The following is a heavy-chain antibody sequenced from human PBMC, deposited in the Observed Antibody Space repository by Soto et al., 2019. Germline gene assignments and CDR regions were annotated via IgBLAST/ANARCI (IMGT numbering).Heavy chain of an antibody. Sequence: GGSLRLSCAASGFTFSSYGMHWVRQAPGKGLEWVANINQDGSEKYYVDSVRGRFTVSRDNAKSSLFLQMNSLRAEDTAVYYCARTLFGPECWGQGSLVTVSS. CDR2: INQDGSEK. V-gene: IGHV3-7*01. J-gene: IGHJ4*02. CDR3: ARTLFGPEC. CDR1: GFTFSSYG. D-gene: IGHD3-16*01.